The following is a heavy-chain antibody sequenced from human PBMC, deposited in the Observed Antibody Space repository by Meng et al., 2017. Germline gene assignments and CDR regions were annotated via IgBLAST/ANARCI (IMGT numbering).Heavy chain of an antibody. D-gene: IGHD3-10*01. V-gene: IGHV4-31*01. CDR3: ARTRGGEVEFGYFDY. Sequence: SCTVSGGSISSGGYYWSWIRQHPGKGLEWIGYIYYSGSTYYNPSLKSLVTISVDTSKNQFSLKLSSVTAADTAVYYCARTRGGEVEFGYFDYWGQGTLVTVSS. CDR2: IYYSGST. J-gene: IGHJ4*02. CDR1: GGSISSGGYY.